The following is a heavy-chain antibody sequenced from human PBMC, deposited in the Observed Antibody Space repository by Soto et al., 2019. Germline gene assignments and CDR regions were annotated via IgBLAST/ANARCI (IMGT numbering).Heavy chain of an antibody. Sequence: GGSLRLSCAASGFTFSSYWMSWVRQAPGKGLEWVANIKQDGSEKYYVDSVKGRFTISRDNAKNSLYLQMSSLRAEDTAIYYCVRDRGGYYMGYYFDYWGQGALVTVSS. D-gene: IGHD3-3*01. CDR3: VRDRGGYYMGYYFDY. CDR1: GFTFSSYW. J-gene: IGHJ4*02. CDR2: IKQDGSEK. V-gene: IGHV3-7*01.